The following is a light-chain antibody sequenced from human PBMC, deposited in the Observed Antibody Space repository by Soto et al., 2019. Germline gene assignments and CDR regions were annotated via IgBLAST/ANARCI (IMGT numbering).Light chain of an antibody. Sequence: QSVLTQPSSVSGSPGQSIPISCPGTNRDVCGYKYFSWYQQHPGKAPKFMIYDVSNRPSGVSNRFSGSKSGNTASLTISGLQAEDEADYYCCSYTTSNTRQIVFGTGTKVTVL. J-gene: IGLJ1*01. CDR3: CSYTTSNTRQIV. CDR2: DVS. V-gene: IGLV2-14*01. CDR1: NRDVCGYKY.